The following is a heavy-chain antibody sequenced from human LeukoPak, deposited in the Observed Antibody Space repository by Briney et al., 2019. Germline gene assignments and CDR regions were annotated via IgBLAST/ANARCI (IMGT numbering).Heavy chain of an antibody. Sequence: GGSLRLSCAASGFTFSSYWMHWVREAPGKGLVWVSRINTDGSSTSYADSVKGRFTISRDNAKNTLYLQMNSLRAEDTAVYYCASVPHIAVAAYDYWGQGTLVTVSS. CDR2: INTDGSST. CDR1: GFTFSSYW. V-gene: IGHV3-74*01. CDR3: ASVPHIAVAAYDY. J-gene: IGHJ4*02. D-gene: IGHD6-19*01.